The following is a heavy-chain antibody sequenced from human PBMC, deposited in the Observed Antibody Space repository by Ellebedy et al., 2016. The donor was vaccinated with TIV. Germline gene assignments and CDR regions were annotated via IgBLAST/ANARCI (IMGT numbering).Heavy chain of an antibody. CDR3: ARDHVSGWALGF. D-gene: IGHD6-19*01. J-gene: IGHJ4*02. V-gene: IGHV3-7*01. CDR2: INQDGSGK. CDR1: GFTFSSYG. Sequence: GGSLRLSCAASGFTFSSYGMHWVRQAPGKGLEWVANINQDGSGKYYVDSVKGRFTISRDNAKNSLYLQMNSLRAEDTAVYYCARDHVSGWALGFWGQGTLVTVSS.